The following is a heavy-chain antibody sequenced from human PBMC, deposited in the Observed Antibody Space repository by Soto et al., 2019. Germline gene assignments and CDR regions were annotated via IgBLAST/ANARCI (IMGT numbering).Heavy chain of an antibody. CDR2: IYSGGGT. CDR3: ASYYHESGSLDY. CDR1: GFTVSSHY. J-gene: IGHJ4*02. D-gene: IGHD3-10*01. Sequence: GGSLRLSCAASGFTVSSHYMTWVRQAPGKGLEWVSVIYSGGGTYYADSVKGRFTISRDNSKNTLYFQMNSLRAEDTAVYYCASYYHESGSLDYWGQGTLVTVSS. V-gene: IGHV3-53*01.